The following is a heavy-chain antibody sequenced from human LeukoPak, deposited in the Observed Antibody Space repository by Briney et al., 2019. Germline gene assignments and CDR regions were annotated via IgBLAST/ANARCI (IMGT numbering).Heavy chain of an antibody. CDR1: GGSISSSSYY. Sequence: SETLSLTCTVSGGSISSSSYYWGWIRQPPGTGLEWIGSIYYSGSTYYNPSLKSRVTIFVDTSKNQFSLKLSSVTAADTAVYYCARHAIVGRVVDYWGQGTLVTVSS. CDR2: IYYSGST. D-gene: IGHD1-26*01. J-gene: IGHJ4*02. V-gene: IGHV4-39*01. CDR3: ARHAIVGRVVDY.